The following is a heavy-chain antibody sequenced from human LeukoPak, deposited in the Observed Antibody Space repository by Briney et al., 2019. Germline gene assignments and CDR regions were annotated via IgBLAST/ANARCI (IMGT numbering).Heavy chain of an antibody. J-gene: IGHJ6*02. CDR1: GFSFSSYS. CDR3: AIPPLSGTGSSRPLAEMDV. D-gene: IGHD3-10*01. V-gene: IGHV3-48*04. CDR2: ISHTGSTM. Sequence: GGSLRLSCAASGFSFSSYSMNWVRQAPGKGLEWVSYISHTGSTMSYADSVKGRFTISRDNARNSLHLQMNSLRAEDTAVYYCAIPPLSGTGSSRPLAEMDVWGQGTTVTVSS.